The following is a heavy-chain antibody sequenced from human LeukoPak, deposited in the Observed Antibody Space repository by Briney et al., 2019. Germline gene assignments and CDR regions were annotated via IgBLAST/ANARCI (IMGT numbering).Heavy chain of an antibody. CDR1: GFTFSSYG. V-gene: IGHV3-30*18. CDR2: ISYDASNK. J-gene: IGHJ6*04. CDR3: AKGRYCSSTSCGYYGMDV. D-gene: IGHD2-2*01. Sequence: GGSLRLSCAASGFTFSSYGMHWVRQAPGKGLEWVAVISYDASNKYYADSVKGRFTISRDNSKNTLYLQMNSLRAEDTAVYYCAKGRYCSSTSCGYYGMDVWGKGTTVTVSS.